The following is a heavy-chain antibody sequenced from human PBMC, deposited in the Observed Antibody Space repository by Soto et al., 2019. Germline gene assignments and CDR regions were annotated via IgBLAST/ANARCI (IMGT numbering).Heavy chain of an antibody. J-gene: IGHJ3*02. CDR3: ARPYGDPMYSAVDI. Sequence: QVQLVESGGGVVQPGRSLRLSCAASGFTFSSYGMHWVRQAPGKGLEWVAVIWYDGSNTYYADSVKGRFTISRDNSKNTLYLQMNSLRAEDTAVYYCARPYGDPMYSAVDIWGQGTMVTVSS. CDR1: GFTFSSYG. V-gene: IGHV3-33*01. CDR2: IWYDGSNT. D-gene: IGHD4-17*01.